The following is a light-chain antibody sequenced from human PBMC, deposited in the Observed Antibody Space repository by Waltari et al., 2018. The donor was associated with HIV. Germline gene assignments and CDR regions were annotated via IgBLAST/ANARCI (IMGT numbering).Light chain of an antibody. V-gene: IGLV1-44*01. Sequence: QSVLPPPPSASGTPGQRVTISSSCSSSNIGSNTVTWFQQVPGTAPKLLIYSNNQRPSGVPDRFSGSKSGTSASLAISGLQSEDEADYYCAAWDDSLNGYVFGTGTKVTVL. CDR2: SNN. J-gene: IGLJ1*01. CDR3: AAWDDSLNGYV. CDR1: SSNIGSNT.